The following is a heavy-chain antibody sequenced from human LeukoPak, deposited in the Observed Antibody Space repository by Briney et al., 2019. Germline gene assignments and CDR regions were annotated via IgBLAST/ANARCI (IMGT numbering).Heavy chain of an antibody. Sequence: SETLSLTCAVSGASISSGTYYWGWIRQPPGKGLEWIGSIYYSGSTYYNPSLKSRVTISVDTSKNQFSLKLSSVTAADTAVYYCARPGNYYDSSDAFDIWGQGTMVTVSS. V-gene: IGHV4-39*07. J-gene: IGHJ3*02. CDR3: ARPGNYYDSSDAFDI. D-gene: IGHD3-22*01. CDR2: IYYSGST. CDR1: GASISSGTYY.